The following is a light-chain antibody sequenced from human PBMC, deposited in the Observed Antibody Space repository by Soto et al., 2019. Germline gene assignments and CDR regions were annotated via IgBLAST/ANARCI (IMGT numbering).Light chain of an antibody. Sequence: QHVLTQSSSASASLGSSVKLTCTLSSGHSSYIIAWHQQQPGKAPRHLMNLERSGTYNKGSGIPDRFSGSSSGADRYLTISNLQFEDEADYYCETWDSNTRVFGGGTQLTVL. CDR1: SGHSSYI. J-gene: IGLJ3*02. CDR2: LERSGTY. CDR3: ETWDSNTRV. V-gene: IGLV4-60*02.